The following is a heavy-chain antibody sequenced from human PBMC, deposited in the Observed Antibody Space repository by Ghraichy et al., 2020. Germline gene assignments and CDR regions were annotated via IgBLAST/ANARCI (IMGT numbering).Heavy chain of an antibody. Sequence: SENLSLTCAVYGGSFSGYYWSWIRQPPGKGLEWIGEISHGGSTNHSPSLKSRVTMSIDTSNKQFSLKLRSVTAADTAVYYCARVEAEWDYVDPGWVYYYGLDVWGQGTTVTVSS. V-gene: IGHV4-34*01. D-gene: IGHD3-10*02. CDR3: ARVEAEWDYVDPGWVYYYGLDV. J-gene: IGHJ6*02. CDR1: GGSFSGYY. CDR2: ISHGGST.